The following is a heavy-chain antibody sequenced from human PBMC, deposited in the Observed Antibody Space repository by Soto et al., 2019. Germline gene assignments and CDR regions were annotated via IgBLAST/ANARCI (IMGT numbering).Heavy chain of an antibody. Sequence: QVQLQESGPGLVTPSGTLSLTCAVSGGSFTSNNWWTWVRQPPGQGLEWIGEIYRTGSTNYNPSLKSRVTISLDKSENQFSLKGTSLTAAYTAVYYCASRDPGTSVDYWGQGTLVTVSS. CDR1: GGSFTSNNW. CDR3: ASRDPGTSVDY. J-gene: IGHJ4*02. V-gene: IGHV4-4*02. CDR2: IYRTGST. D-gene: IGHD1-7*01.